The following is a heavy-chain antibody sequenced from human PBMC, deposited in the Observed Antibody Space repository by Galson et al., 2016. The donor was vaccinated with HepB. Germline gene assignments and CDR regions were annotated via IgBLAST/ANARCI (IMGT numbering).Heavy chain of an antibody. CDR1: GAAISDSY. CDR3: ARVRPVNSGYFDY. D-gene: IGHD4-23*01. V-gene: IGHV4-59*01. Sequence: SETLSLTCSVSGAAISDSYWSWIRQPPGKGLEWIGYIYISGTTNYNPSLKSRVTMLVDASKNQFSLRLTSVTAADTAVYHCARVRPVNSGYFDYWGQGTLVTVSS. J-gene: IGHJ4*03. CDR2: IYISGTT.